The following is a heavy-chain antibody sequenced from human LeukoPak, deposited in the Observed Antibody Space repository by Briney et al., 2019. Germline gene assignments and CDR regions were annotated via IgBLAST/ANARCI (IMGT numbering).Heavy chain of an antibody. J-gene: IGHJ4*02. CDR1: GGSISSSSYY. D-gene: IGHD5-24*01. V-gene: IGHV4-39*01. Sequence: SETLSLTCTVSGGSISSSSYYWGWIRQPPGKGLEWIGSIYYSGSTYYNPSLKSRVTISVDTSKNQFSPKLSSVTAADTAVYYCASEGDGYNPFDYWGQGTLVTVSS. CDR2: IYYSGST. CDR3: ASEGDGYNPFDY.